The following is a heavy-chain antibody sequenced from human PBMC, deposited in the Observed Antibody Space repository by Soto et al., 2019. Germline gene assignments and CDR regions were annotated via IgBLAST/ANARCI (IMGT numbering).Heavy chain of an antibody. Sequence: PGGSLRLSCASSWFTVSSNYLSWVRQAPGKGLEWVSVIYSGGSTYYADSVKGRFTISRDNSKNTLYLQMNSLRAEDTAVYYCARDYYYYDSSGYPDYFDYWGQGTLVTVSS. CDR1: WFTVSSNY. CDR2: IYSGGST. V-gene: IGHV3-53*01. CDR3: ARDYYYYDSSGYPDYFDY. J-gene: IGHJ4*02. D-gene: IGHD3-22*01.